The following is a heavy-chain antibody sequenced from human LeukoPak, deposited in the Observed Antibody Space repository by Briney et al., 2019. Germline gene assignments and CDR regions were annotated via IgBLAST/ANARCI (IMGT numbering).Heavy chain of an antibody. Sequence: GGSLRLSCAASGFTFSSFEMNWARQARGKGLEWVSYISVSGSTTDYADSVKGRFTISRDNAKNSLYLQMNSLRAEDTAVYYCAKFRDRSGPRGGFDPWGQGALVSASS. D-gene: IGHD3-22*01. CDR3: AKFRDRSGPRGGFDP. V-gene: IGHV3-48*03. J-gene: IGHJ5*02. CDR1: GFTFSSFE. CDR2: ISVSGSTT.